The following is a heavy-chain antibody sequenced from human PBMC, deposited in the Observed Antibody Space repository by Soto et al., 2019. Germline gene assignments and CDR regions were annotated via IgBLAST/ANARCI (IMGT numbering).Heavy chain of an antibody. J-gene: IGHJ2*01. CDR1: GGTFSSHT. CDR3: ARPDFGDYWYFDL. D-gene: IGHD4-17*01. CDR2: IIPALGTA. Sequence: QDQLVQSGAEVKKPGSSVKVSCKASGGTFSSHTFSWVRQAPGQGLEWMGRIIPALGTATYAQQFQGRVTITADESETTVYMELNSLRYEDTAVYYCARPDFGDYWYFDLWGRGTLVTVSS. V-gene: IGHV1-69*08.